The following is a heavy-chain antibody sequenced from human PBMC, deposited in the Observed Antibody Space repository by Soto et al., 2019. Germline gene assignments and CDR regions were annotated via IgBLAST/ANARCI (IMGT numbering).Heavy chain of an antibody. CDR3: ARDSGWPILNFDN. CDR1: NSDYSSYG. J-gene: IGHJ4*02. Sequence: QPWESLRLSCAASNSDYSSYGIHWVRQPPAKGLEWVAASSYDGRETLYADSAKGRFTASYEMSTNTAFLHMPAPRHKAPADSSRARDSGWPILNFDNWGQGTPVTAPQ. D-gene: IGHD3-10*01. CDR2: SSYDGRET. V-gene: IGHV3-33*02.